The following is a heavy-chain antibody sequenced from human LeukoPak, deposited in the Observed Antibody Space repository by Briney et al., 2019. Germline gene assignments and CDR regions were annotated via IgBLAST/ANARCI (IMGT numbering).Heavy chain of an antibody. CDR2: IYYSGST. CDR3: ARRFYYGSGSSGFDY. J-gene: IGHJ4*02. D-gene: IGHD3-10*01. V-gene: IGHV4-61*01. Sequence: SETLSLTCTVSGGSISSGSYYWSWIRQPPGKGLEWIGHIYYSGSTNYNSSLKSRVTISVDTSRNQFSLKLSSVTAADTAVYYCARRFYYGSGSSGFDYWGQGTLVSVSS. CDR1: GGSISSGSYY.